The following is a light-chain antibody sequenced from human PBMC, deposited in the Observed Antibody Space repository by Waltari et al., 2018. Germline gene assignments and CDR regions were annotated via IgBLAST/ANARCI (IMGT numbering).Light chain of an antibody. J-gene: IGLJ2*01. Sequence: QSALTQPASVSGSPGQSITISCTGTSSDVGGYNSVSWYQQHPGRAPKLMISDVNSRPPGVSNRVSGSKSGNTASLTISGLQTEDEADYSCSSYTTSSTLVFGGGTQLTVL. V-gene: IGLV2-14*03. CDR3: SSYTTSSTLV. CDR1: SSDVGGYNS. CDR2: DVN.